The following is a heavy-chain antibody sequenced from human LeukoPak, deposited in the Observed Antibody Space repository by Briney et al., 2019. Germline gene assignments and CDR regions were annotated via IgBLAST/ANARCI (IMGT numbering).Heavy chain of an antibody. CDR2: ISYDGSNK. CDR1: GFTFNSYG. J-gene: IGHJ1*01. D-gene: IGHD2-15*01. V-gene: IGHV3-30*18. CDR3: AKDPPSGYCSGGNCYHQYFEH. Sequence: GGSLRLSCVVSGFTFNSYGMHWVRQAPGKRLEWVAVISYDGSNKYYADSVKGRFTISRDNSKNTLYLQMNGLRAEEDTAVYYCAKDPPSGYCSGGNCYHQYFEHWGQGTLVTVSS.